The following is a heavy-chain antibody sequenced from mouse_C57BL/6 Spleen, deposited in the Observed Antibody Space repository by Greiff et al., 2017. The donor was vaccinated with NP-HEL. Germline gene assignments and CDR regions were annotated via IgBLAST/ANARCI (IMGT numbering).Heavy chain of an antibody. CDR1: GFSLTSYA. CDR2: IWTGGGT. J-gene: IGHJ3*01. D-gene: IGHD2-2*01. CDR3: ARNKNIPYGSEFAY. Sequence: QVQLQQSGPGLVAPSQCLSITCTVSGFSLTSYAISWVRQPPGKGLEWLGVIWTGGGTNSNSALISRLSISKDNSKSQVFLKMNSLQTDDTARYYCARNKNIPYGSEFAYWGQGTLVTVSA. V-gene: IGHV2-9-1*01.